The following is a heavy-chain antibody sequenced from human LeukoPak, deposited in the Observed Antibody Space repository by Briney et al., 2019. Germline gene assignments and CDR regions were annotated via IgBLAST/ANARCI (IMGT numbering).Heavy chain of an antibody. CDR1: GYSFTSYW. CDR3: ARGYTSTWTPNWLDP. CDR2: IYPGDSDT. D-gene: IGHD6-13*01. Sequence: GESLKISCTTSGYSFTSYWVAWARQMPGKGLEWMGIIYPGDSDTRYSPSFQGQVTISADNSMSTAYLQWSSLKASDTAMYYCARGYTSTWTPNWLDPWGQGTLVTVSS. J-gene: IGHJ5*02. V-gene: IGHV5-51*01.